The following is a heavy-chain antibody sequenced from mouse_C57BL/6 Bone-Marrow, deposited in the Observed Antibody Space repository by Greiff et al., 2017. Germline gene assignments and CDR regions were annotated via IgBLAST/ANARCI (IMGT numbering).Heavy chain of an antibody. V-gene: IGHV7-3*01. CDR2: IRNKANGYTT. Sequence: EVQVVESGGGLVQPGGSLSLSCAASGFTFTDYYMSWVRQPPGKALEWLGFIRNKANGYTTEYSASVKGRFTISRDNSQSILYLQMNALRAEDSATYYCARYEWGFAYWGQGTLVTVSA. J-gene: IGHJ3*01. CDR1: GFTFTDYY. CDR3: ARYEWGFAY.